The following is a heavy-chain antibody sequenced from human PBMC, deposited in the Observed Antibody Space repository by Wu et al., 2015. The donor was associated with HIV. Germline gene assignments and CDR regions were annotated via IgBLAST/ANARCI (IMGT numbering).Heavy chain of an antibody. J-gene: IGHJ5*01. Sequence: LVQSGPEAKRPGASVKVSCKASYILTTYPIAWVRQAPGQRLEWMGWMDPFHGHIQPAQKFQDRIIMSTDNSAHTAYMELRSLTSDDAAIYFCARVQFDPDYYTYFDLWGQGTLVTVSS. CDR3: ARVQFDPDYYTYFDL. CDR1: YILTTYP. CDR2: MDPFHGHI. V-gene: IGHV1-18*01. D-gene: IGHD4/OR15-4a*01.